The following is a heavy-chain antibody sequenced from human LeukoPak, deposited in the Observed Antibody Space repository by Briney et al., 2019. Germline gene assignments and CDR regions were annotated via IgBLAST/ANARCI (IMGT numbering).Heavy chain of an antibody. Sequence: GGSLRLSCAASGFTFSSYAMSWVRQAPGKGLEWVSAISGSGGSTYYADSVKGRFTISRDNSKNTLYLQMNSLRAEDTAVYYWAKVKDGGYDINWFDPWGQATLVTVSS. CDR3: AKVKDGGYDINWFDP. CDR2: ISGSGGST. D-gene: IGHD5-12*01. V-gene: IGHV3-23*01. CDR1: GFTFSSYA. J-gene: IGHJ5*02.